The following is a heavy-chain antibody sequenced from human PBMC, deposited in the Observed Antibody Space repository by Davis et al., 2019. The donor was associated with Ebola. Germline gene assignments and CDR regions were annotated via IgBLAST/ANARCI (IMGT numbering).Heavy chain of an antibody. Sequence: GESLKISCTASGFIFSNYAMSWVRQAPGRGLEWVSLISGSGGTTYYSDSVKGRFTISRDSSKNTLYLQMNSLNAEDTAVYYCAKGSQGYCSGGNCYSRLFDNWGQGTLVTVSS. CDR2: ISGSGGTT. CDR3: AKGSQGYCSGGNCYSRLFDN. V-gene: IGHV3-23*01. CDR1: GFIFSNYA. D-gene: IGHD2-15*01. J-gene: IGHJ4*02.